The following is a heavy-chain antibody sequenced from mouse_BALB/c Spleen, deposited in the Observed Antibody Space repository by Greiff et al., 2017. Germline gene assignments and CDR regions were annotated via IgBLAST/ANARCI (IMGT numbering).Heavy chain of an antibody. CDR1: GFNIKDTY. CDR3: ARDWDYYGSSHWYFDV. J-gene: IGHJ1*01. Sequence: EVQLQQSGAELVKPGASVKLSCTASGFNIKDTYMHWVKQRPEQGLEWIGRIDPANGNTKYDPKFQGKATITADTSSNTAYLQLSSLTSEATAVYYCARDWDYYGSSHWYFDVWGAGTTVTVSS. CDR2: IDPANGNT. D-gene: IGHD1-1*01. V-gene: IGHV14-3*02.